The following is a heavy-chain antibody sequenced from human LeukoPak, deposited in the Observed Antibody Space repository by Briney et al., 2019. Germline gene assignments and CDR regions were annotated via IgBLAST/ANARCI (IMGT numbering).Heavy chain of an antibody. CDR2: ISAYNGNT. V-gene: IGHV1-18*01. J-gene: IGHJ6*02. Sequence: ASVTVSCKASGYTFTSYGISWVRQAPGQGLEWIGWISAYNGNTNYAQKLQGRVTMTTDTSTSTAYMELRSLRSDDTAVYYCARDQSSKKLVSGYYYNYYYGMDVWGQGTTVTVSS. CDR1: GYTFTSYG. D-gene: IGHD3-22*01. CDR3: ARDQSSKKLVSGYYYNYYYGMDV.